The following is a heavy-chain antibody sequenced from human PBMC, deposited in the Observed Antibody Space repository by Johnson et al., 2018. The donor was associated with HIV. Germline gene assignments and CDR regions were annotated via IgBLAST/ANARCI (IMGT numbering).Heavy chain of an antibody. CDR1: GFTFDDYG. Sequence: VQLVESGGGVVRPGGSLRLSCAASGFTFDDYGMSWVRQAPGKGLEWVAGINWNGGSTGYADSVKGRFTISSDNAKNSLYLQMNSLRAEDTAVYYCARVREWEGGEVGDAFDIWGQGTMVTVSS. D-gene: IGHD1-26*01. J-gene: IGHJ3*02. CDR2: INWNGGST. V-gene: IGHV3-20*04. CDR3: ARVREWEGGEVGDAFDI.